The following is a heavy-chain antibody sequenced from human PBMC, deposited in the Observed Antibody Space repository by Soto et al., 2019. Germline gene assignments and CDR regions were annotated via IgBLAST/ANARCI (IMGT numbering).Heavy chain of an antibody. V-gene: IGHV3-23*01. D-gene: IGHD2-21*01. J-gene: IGHJ4*02. CDR3: AKDAVYNDGLWLMDH. CDR1: GFTFSSYA. CDR2: ISGSGGST. Sequence: GGSLRVSYAASGFTFSSYAVSWVRQAPGTGLEWVSAISGSGGSTYYADSVKGRFTISRDNSKNKVYLQMTDLRADDTAVYYCAKDAVYNDGLWLMDHWCQGT.